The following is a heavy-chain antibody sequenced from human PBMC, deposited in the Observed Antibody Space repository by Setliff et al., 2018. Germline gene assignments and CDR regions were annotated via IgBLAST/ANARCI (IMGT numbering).Heavy chain of an antibody. Sequence: GESLKISCKGSGYSFTDYWIGWVRQMPGEGLEWMGIIHPSNSDTVYSPSFQGQVTISADRSITTAYLQWSSLKASDTAIYYCARNRVALYDAFDIWVQGTMVTVSS. J-gene: IGHJ3*02. CDR2: IHPSNSDT. V-gene: IGHV5-51*01. D-gene: IGHD5-12*01. CDR1: GYSFTDYW. CDR3: ARNRVALYDAFDI.